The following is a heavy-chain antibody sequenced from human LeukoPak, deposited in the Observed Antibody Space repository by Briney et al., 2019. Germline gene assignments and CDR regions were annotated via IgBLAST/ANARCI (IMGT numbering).Heavy chain of an antibody. CDR3: ARDSRITMVRGVMGY. V-gene: IGHV1-8*01. Sequence: GASVKVSCKASGYTFTSYDINWVRQATGQGLEWMGWMNPNSGNTGYAQKFQGRLTMTRDTSTSTVYMELSSLNSEDTAVYYCARDSRITMVRGVMGYWGQGTLVTVSS. CDR1: GYTFTSYD. CDR2: MNPNSGNT. J-gene: IGHJ4*02. D-gene: IGHD3-10*01.